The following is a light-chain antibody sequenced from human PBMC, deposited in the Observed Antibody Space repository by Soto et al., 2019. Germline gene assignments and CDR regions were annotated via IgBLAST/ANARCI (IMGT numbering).Light chain of an antibody. J-gene: IGKJ3*01. Sequence: DIQMTQSPSSLSVSVRDRVTITCQASQDIDNYLNWYQQKPGKAPKLLIYEASNLETGVPSRFSGSGSGTDFTFTISSLQPEDIGTYYCQQYDDLPFTFGPGTKVDIK. CDR1: QDIDNY. CDR3: QQYDDLPFT. V-gene: IGKV1-33*01. CDR2: EAS.